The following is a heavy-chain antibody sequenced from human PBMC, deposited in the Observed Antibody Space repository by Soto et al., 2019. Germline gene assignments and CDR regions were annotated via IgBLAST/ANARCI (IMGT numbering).Heavy chain of an antibody. CDR1: GFTFSSYA. J-gene: IGHJ6*02. Sequence: PGESLKISCAASGFTFSSYAMHWVRQAPGKGLEYVSAISSNGGSTYYANSVKGRFTISRDNSKNTLYLQMGSLRAEDMAVYYCARGLDPTYYDILTGPAPYYYGMDVWGQGTTVTVSS. CDR3: ARGLDPTYYDILTGPAPYYYGMDV. D-gene: IGHD3-9*01. CDR2: ISSNGGST. V-gene: IGHV3-64*01.